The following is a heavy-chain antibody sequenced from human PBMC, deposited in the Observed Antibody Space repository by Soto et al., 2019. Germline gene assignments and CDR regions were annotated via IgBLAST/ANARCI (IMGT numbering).Heavy chain of an antibody. V-gene: IGHV3-7*03. Sequence: GGSLRLSCAASGFTFSSYWMSWVRQAPGKGLEWVANIKQDGSEKYYVDSVKGRFTISRDNAKNSLYLQMNSLRAEDTAVYYCARDRRDYDFWSGLSGDWFDPWGQGTLVTVSS. D-gene: IGHD3-3*01. CDR2: IKQDGSEK. CDR3: ARDRRDYDFWSGLSGDWFDP. J-gene: IGHJ5*02. CDR1: GFTFSSYW.